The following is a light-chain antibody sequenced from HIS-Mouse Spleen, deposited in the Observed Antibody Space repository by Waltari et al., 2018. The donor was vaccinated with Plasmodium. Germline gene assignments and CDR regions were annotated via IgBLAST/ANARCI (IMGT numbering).Light chain of an antibody. V-gene: IGLV3-10*01. CDR2: EDS. CDR1: ALPTKD. J-gene: IGLJ3*02. CDR3: YSTDSSGNHRV. Sequence: SYELTQPPSVSVSPGQTARSTCSGDALPTKDASVYQQKSGQAPVLVIYEDSKRPSGIPERFSGSSSGTMATLTISGAQVEDEADYYCYSTDSSGNHRVFGGGTKLTVL.